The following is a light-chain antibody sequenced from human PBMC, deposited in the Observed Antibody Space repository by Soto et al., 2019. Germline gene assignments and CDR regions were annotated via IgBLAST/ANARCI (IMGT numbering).Light chain of an antibody. Sequence: DIQMTQSPSSLSASVGDRVTITCRASQSISSYLNWYQQKPGKAPKLLIYAASSLQSGVPSRFSGSGSGTDFTLTISRVQPEDFATYYCQQYETYLKTFGQGTKVDIK. CDR2: AAS. CDR1: QSISSY. J-gene: IGKJ1*01. CDR3: QQYETYLKT. V-gene: IGKV1-39*01.